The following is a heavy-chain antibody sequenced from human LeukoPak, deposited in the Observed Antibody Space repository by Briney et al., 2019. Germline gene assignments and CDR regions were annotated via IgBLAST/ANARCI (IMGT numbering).Heavy chain of an antibody. CDR1: GYTFTGYY. V-gene: IGHV1-2*02. CDR2: INPNSGGT. CDR3: ARGRYASGSYYMDY. D-gene: IGHD3-10*01. Sequence: ASVKVSCKASGYTFTGYYMHWVRQAPGQGLEWTGWINPNSGGTNYAQKFQGRVTLTRGTSINTAYMELRSLRSDDTAVYYCARGRYASGSYYMDYWGQGTLVTVSS. J-gene: IGHJ4*02.